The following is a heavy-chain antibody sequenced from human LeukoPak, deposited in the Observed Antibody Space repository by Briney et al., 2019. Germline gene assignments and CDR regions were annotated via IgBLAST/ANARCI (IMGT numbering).Heavy chain of an antibody. CDR2: LNPNSGGT. Sequence: ASVKVSCKASGYTFTGYYMHWVPHAPGQGLEWRGWLNPNSGGTNYKQKFQGRITMTRDTSISTAYMELSRLRYDDADVYYCASSGNGYNLDYWGQGTLVTLSS. D-gene: IGHD5-24*01. CDR3: ASSGNGYNLDY. J-gene: IGHJ4*02. CDR1: GYTFTGYY. V-gene: IGHV1-2*02.